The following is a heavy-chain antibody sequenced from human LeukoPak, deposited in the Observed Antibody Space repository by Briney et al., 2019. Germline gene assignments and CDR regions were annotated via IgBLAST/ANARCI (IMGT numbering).Heavy chain of an antibody. J-gene: IGHJ6*03. CDR1: GFTFSNYG. V-gene: IGHV3-23*01. Sequence: PGGSLRLSCAASGFTFSNYGMSWVRQAPGKGLEWVSVISGSGANTYYADSVKGRFTISRDNSKNTLYLQVNSLRAEDTAVYYCAKLGGNYYYMDVWGKGTTVTVSS. CDR2: ISGSGANT. CDR3: AKLGGNYYYMDV.